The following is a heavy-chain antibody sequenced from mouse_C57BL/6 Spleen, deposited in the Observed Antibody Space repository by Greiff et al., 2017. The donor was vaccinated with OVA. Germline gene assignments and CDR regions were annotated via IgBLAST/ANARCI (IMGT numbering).Heavy chain of an antibody. Sequence: EVNVVESGGGLVQPGGSLSLSCAASGFTFTDYYMSWVRQPPGTALEWLGFIRNKANGYTTEYSASVKGRFTISRDKSQSIIYLQMNALRAEDSATYYCARITTVVASYAMDYWGQGTSVTVSS. V-gene: IGHV7-3*01. CDR3: ARITTVVASYAMDY. CDR1: GFTFTDYY. D-gene: IGHD1-1*01. CDR2: IRNKANGYTT. J-gene: IGHJ4*01.